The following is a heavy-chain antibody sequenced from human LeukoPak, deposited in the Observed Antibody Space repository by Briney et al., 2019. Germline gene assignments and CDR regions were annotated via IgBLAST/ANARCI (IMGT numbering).Heavy chain of an antibody. CDR3: ARSLVGGTAGDY. Sequence: QPGGSLRLSCAASGFTFSSYSMNWVRQAPGKGLEWVSYISGSSSPIYYAGSVKGRFTISRDNAKNSLYLQMNRLRAEDTAVYYCARSLVGGTAGDYWGQGTLVTVSS. CDR1: GFTFSSYS. CDR2: ISGSSSPI. J-gene: IGHJ4*02. V-gene: IGHV3-48*04. D-gene: IGHD1-26*01.